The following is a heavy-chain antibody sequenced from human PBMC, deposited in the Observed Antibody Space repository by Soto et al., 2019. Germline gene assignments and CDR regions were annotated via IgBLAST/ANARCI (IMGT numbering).Heavy chain of an antibody. Sequence: QVQLVESGGGLVKPGGSLKLSCPAPGSTFSATYMTWIRQAQGRGLEWVSYIRSSSSYKNYADSVKGRFTISRDNAKNSLYLQMNSLRAEDTAVYYCARGGSYSGVDYWGQGTLVTVSS. CDR2: IRSSSSYK. CDR3: ARGGSYSGVDY. CDR1: GSTFSATY. D-gene: IGHD1-26*01. J-gene: IGHJ4*02. V-gene: IGHV3-11*06.